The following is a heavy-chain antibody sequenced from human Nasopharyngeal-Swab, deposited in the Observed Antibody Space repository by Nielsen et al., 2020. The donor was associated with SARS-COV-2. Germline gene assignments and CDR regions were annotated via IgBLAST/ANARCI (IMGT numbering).Heavy chain of an antibody. D-gene: IGHD3-10*01. J-gene: IGHJ6*03. Sequence: WIRQPPGKGLEWVAVIWYDGSNKYYADSVKGRFTISRDNSKNTLYLQMNSLRAEDTAVYYCAKDYGSGSYDPASYMDVWGKGTTVTVSS. CDR3: AKDYGSGSYDPASYMDV. V-gene: IGHV3-33*06. CDR2: IWYDGSNK.